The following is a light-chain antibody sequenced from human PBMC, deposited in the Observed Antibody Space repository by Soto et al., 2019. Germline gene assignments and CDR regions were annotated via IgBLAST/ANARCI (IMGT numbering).Light chain of an antibody. CDR3: QQCDSYPWT. CDR2: DAS. CDR1: QTISTY. Sequence: DIQMTQSPSTLSASVGDRVTITCRASQTISTYLAWYQQKPGRAPKLLIYDASGLEGGVPSRFSGSGSGTEFTLTISSLQPDDFATYYCQQCDSYPWTFGQGTKVDVK. J-gene: IGKJ1*01. V-gene: IGKV1-5*01.